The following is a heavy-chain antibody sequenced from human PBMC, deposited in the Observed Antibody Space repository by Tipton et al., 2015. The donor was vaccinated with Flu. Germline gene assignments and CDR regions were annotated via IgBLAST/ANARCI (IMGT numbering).Heavy chain of an antibody. CDR3: ARDRRSYALDY. CDR1: GDSITRDNHY. CDR2: IHSSGSA. D-gene: IGHD3-16*01. J-gene: IGHJ4*02. V-gene: IGHV4-61*02. Sequence: TLSLTCTVSGDSITRDNHYWSWFRQPAGKRLEWLGRIHSSGSANYNPSLKSRLTISVDTSKGQFSLNLTSVTAADTGVYFCARDRRSYALDYWGQGTLVAVSS.